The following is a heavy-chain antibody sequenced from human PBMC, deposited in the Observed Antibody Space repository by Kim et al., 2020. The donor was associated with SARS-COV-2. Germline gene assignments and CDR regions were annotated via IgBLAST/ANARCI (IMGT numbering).Heavy chain of an antibody. V-gene: IGHV3-23*01. Sequence: YYADSVKGRFTISRDNSKNTLYLQMNSLRAEDTAVYYCAKSGRQQLVFDYWGQGTLVTVSS. CDR3: AKSGRQQLVFDY. J-gene: IGHJ4*02. D-gene: IGHD6-13*01.